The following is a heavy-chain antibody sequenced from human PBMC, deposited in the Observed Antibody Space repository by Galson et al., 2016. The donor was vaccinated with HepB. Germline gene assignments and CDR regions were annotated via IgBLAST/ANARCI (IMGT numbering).Heavy chain of an antibody. V-gene: IGHV5-51*01. CDR1: GCNFDKSW. CDR2: IYPGDSDA. D-gene: IGHD6-13*01. J-gene: IGHJ4*02. CDR3: ARMAAGLFHYFDY. Sequence: KVSCKGSGCNFDKSWIGWVRQMPGKGLEWMSIIYPGDSDARYSPSFDGQVTMSADKSISTAFLKWSSLKASDTAIYYCARMAAGLFHYFDYWGQGALVTVSS.